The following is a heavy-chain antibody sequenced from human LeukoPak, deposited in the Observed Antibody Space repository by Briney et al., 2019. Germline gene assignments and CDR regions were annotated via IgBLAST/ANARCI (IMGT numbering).Heavy chain of an antibody. J-gene: IGHJ5*02. V-gene: IGHV1-8*01. CDR1: GYTFTSYD. CDR2: MNPNSGNT. D-gene: IGHD3-10*01. CDR3: ARAPMYRSSVRGRVIWFDP. Sequence: ASVKVSCKASGYTFTSYDINRVRQATGQGLEWMGWMNPNSGNTGYAQKFQGRVTMTRNTSISTAYMELSSLRSEDTAVYYCARAPMYRSSVRGRVIWFDPWGQGTLVTVSS.